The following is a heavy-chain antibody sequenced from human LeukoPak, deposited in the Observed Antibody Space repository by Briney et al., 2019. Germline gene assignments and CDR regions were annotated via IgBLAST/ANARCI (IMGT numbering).Heavy chain of an antibody. J-gene: IGHJ5*02. V-gene: IGHV4-59*08. Sequence: SETLSLTCTVSGGSISSYYWSWIRQPPGKGLEWIGYIYYSGSTNYNPSLKSRVTISVDTSKNQFSLKLSSVTAADTAVYYCARQGAENWFDPWGQGTLVTVSS. CDR2: IYYSGST. CDR1: GGSISSYY. D-gene: IGHD1-26*01. CDR3: ARQGAENWFDP.